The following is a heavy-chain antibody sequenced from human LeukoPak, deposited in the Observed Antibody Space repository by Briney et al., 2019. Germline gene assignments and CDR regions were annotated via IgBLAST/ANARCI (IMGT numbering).Heavy chain of an antibody. V-gene: IGHV4-38-2*01. CDR3: ARHKATTIGWPSDY. CDR2: IFHSGSI. CDR1: GYSITSGYY. J-gene: IGHJ4*02. D-gene: IGHD5-12*01. Sequence: SETLSLTCAVSGYSITSGYYWGWIRQSPGRGLEWIATIFHSGSIYYNPSLKSRVTLSVDTSKNQFTLKLNSVTAADTAVYYCARHKATTIGWPSDYWGQGILVTVSS.